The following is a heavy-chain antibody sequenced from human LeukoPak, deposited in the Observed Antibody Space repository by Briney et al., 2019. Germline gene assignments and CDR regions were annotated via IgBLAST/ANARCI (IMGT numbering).Heavy chain of an antibody. CDR3: ARSRVTEGVYYFDY. V-gene: IGHV3-64*01. D-gene: IGHD2-21*02. J-gene: IGHJ4*02. CDR1: GFTFSSYA. Sequence: GGSLRLSCAASGFTFSSYAMHWVRQAPGKGLEYVPAISSNGGSTYYANSVKGRFTISRDNSKNTLYLQMGSLRAEDMAVYYCARSRVTEGVYYFDYWGQGTLVTVSS. CDR2: ISSNGGST.